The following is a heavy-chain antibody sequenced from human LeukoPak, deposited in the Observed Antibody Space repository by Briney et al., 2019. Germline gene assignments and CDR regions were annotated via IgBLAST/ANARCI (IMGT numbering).Heavy chain of an antibody. CDR3: ARVHQGVAAIAFDI. CDR2: IYYSGST. Sequence: SETLSLTCTVSGGSISSYYWSWIRQPPGKGLEWIGYIYYSGSTNYNPSLKSRVTISVDTSKNQFSLKLSSVTAADTAVYYCARVHQGVAAIAFDIWGQGTMVTVSS. CDR1: GGSISSYY. D-gene: IGHD2-15*01. V-gene: IGHV4-59*01. J-gene: IGHJ3*02.